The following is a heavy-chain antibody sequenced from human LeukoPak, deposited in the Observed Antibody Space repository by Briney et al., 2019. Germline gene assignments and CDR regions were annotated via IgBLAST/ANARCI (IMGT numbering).Heavy chain of an antibody. CDR3: ARRNDFDI. CDR2: IYYSGNT. V-gene: IGHV4-59*08. CDR1: GGSISGDH. J-gene: IGHJ3*02. Sequence: TSETLSLTCTVSGGSISGDHWNWIRQPPGKGLEWIGYIYYSGNTNYNPSLKSRVTISVDTSKNQFSLKLSSVTAADTAVYYRARRNDFDIWGQGTMVTVSS.